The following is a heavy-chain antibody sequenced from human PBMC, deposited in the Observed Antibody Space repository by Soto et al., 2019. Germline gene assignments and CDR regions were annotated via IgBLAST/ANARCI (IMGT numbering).Heavy chain of an antibody. J-gene: IGHJ3*02. CDR2: ISWNGGSM. V-gene: IGHV3-9*03. CDR3: ARVRRSGWHDAFDI. Sequence: GGSLRLSCAASGFTFDDYAIHWVRQTPGKGLEWVSGISWNGGSMGYADSVKGRFTISRDNARDSLYLQMGSLRAEDMAVYYCARVRRSGWHDAFDIWGQGTMVTVSS. CDR1: GFTFDDYA. D-gene: IGHD6-19*01.